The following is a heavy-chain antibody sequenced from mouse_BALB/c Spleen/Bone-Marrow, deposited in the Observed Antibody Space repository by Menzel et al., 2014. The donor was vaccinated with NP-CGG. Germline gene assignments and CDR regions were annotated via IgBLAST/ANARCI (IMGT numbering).Heavy chain of an antibody. CDR3: AICGYYAMDY. CDR2: IDPANGNT. CDR1: GFNIKDTY. J-gene: IGHJ4*01. Sequence: EVQLQQSGAELVKPGASVKLSCTASGFNIKDTYMHWVKQRPEQGLEWIGRIDPANGNTKYDPKFQGKATITADTSSNTAYLRRNSLTSEVTAVYYCAICGYYAMDYWNQGTSVTISS. V-gene: IGHV14-3*02.